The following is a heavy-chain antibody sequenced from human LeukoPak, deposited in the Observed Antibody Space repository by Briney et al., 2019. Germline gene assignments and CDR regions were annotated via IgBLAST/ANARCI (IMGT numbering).Heavy chain of an antibody. D-gene: IGHD3-10*02. Sequence: GGSLRLSCAASGFTFSSYAMHWVRQAPGKGLEWVAVISYGGSNKYYADSVKGRFTISRDNSKNTLYLQMNSLRAEDTAVYYCARDVHDAPFDYWGQGTLVTVSS. V-gene: IGHV3-30-3*01. CDR1: GFTFSSYA. CDR2: ISYGGSNK. CDR3: ARDVHDAPFDY. J-gene: IGHJ4*02.